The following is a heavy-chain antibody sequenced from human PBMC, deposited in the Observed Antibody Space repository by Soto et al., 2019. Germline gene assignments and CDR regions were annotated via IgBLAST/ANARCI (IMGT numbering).Heavy chain of an antibody. CDR2: INHSGST. Sequence: PSETLSLTCAFYGGSFSGYYWSLIRQPPGKGLEWIGEINHSGSTNYNPSLKSRVTISVDTSKNQFSLKLSSVTAADTAVYYCARGSSSRANYYYYMDVWGKGTTVTVSS. CDR1: GGSFSGYY. J-gene: IGHJ6*03. CDR3: ARGSSSRANYYYYMDV. V-gene: IGHV4-34*01. D-gene: IGHD6-6*01.